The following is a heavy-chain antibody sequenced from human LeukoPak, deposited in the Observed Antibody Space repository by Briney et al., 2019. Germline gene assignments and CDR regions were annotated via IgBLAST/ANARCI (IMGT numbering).Heavy chain of an antibody. D-gene: IGHD3-22*01. J-gene: IGHJ4*02. CDR1: GGSISSSSYY. V-gene: IGHV4-39*01. CDR3: ARHGGYHSPIDY. CDR2: IYYSGST. Sequence: PSETLSLTCTVSGGSISSSSYYWGWIRQPPGKGLEWIGSIYYSGSTYYNLSLKSRVTISVDTSKNQFSLKLSSVTAADTAVYYCARHGGYHSPIDYWGQGTLVTVSS.